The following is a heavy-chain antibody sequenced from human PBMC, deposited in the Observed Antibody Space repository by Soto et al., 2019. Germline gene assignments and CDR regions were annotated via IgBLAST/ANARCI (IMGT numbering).Heavy chain of an antibody. D-gene: IGHD1-1*01. CDR2: ITYDGRNE. V-gene: IGHV3-30*04. CDR3: ARELERTFDI. CDR1: GFTFSSYA. Sequence: QVQLVESGGGVVQPGRSLRLSCAASGFTFSSYAMHWVRQAPGKGLEWVAIITYDGRNEDYADSVKGRFTISRDNSKKTLYLHMNSLRADDTAVYYCARELERTFDIWGQGTMVTVSS. J-gene: IGHJ3*02.